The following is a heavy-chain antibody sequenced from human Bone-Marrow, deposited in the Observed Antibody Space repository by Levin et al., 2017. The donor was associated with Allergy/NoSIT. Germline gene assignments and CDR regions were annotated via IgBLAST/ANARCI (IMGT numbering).Heavy chain of an antibody. V-gene: IGHV4-61*01. CDR2: IYYSGST. J-gene: IGHJ6*02. Sequence: SETLSLTCTVSGGSVSSGSYYWSWIRQPPGKGLEWIGYIYYSGSTNYNPSLKSRVTISVDTSKNQFSLKLSSVTAADTAVYYCAANGPQLLWFGELSQEGMDVWGQGTTVTVSS. D-gene: IGHD3-10*01. CDR1: GGSVSSGSYY. CDR3: AANGPQLLWFGELSQEGMDV.